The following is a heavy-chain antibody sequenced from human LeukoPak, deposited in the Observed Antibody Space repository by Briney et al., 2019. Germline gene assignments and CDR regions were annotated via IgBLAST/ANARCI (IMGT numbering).Heavy chain of an antibody. Sequence: SETLSLTCTVSGGSITSGDYYWGWIRQPPGKGLEWIGSVSHSGNTFYNASLKSRVTMSADTSKNQFSLNLRSVTAADTAVYYCARLSVGASYYWGQGTLVTVSS. V-gene: IGHV4-39*01. J-gene: IGHJ4*02. CDR3: ARLSVGASYY. CDR1: GGSITSGDYY. CDR2: VSHSGNT. D-gene: IGHD1-26*01.